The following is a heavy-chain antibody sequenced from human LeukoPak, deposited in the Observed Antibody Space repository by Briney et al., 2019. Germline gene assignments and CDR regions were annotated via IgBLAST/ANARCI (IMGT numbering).Heavy chain of an antibody. CDR1: GYTFTSYG. Sequence: ASVKVSCKASGYTFTSYGISWVRQAPGQGLEWMGWISAYNGNTNYAQKLQGRVTMTTDTSTSTAYMELSSLRSEDTAVYYCARVTAAAGTRWYFDLWGRGTLVTVSS. CDR3: ARVTAAAGTRWYFDL. J-gene: IGHJ2*01. D-gene: IGHD6-13*01. V-gene: IGHV1-18*01. CDR2: ISAYNGNT.